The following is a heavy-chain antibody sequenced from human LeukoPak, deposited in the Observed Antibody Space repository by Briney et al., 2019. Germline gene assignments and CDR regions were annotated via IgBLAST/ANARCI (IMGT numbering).Heavy chain of an antibody. D-gene: IGHD3-16*01. CDR1: GFTFSSYS. CDR2: ISSSSRHI. Sequence: GGSLRLACAAAGFTFSSYSMNWVRQAPGKGMEWVSSISSSSRHIYYADSVKGPFTISRDNAKNSLYLQMNSLRAEHTAVYYCATTPLWATLAWGQGTLVTVSS. V-gene: IGHV3-21*01. CDR3: ATTPLWATLA. J-gene: IGHJ5*02.